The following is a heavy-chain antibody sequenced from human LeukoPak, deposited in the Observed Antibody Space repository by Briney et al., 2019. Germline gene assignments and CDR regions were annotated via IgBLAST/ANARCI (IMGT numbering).Heavy chain of an antibody. D-gene: IGHD4-17*01. CDR1: GFTVSSNY. V-gene: IGHV3-66*02. Sequence: GGSLRLSCAASGFTVSSNYMSWVRQAPGKGLEWVSVIYSGGSTYYADSVKGRITISRDNSKNTLYLQMNSLRAEDTAVYYCARDPTVPDYYYYGMDVWGQGTTVTVSS. CDR3: ARDPTVPDYYYYGMDV. CDR2: IYSGGST. J-gene: IGHJ6*02.